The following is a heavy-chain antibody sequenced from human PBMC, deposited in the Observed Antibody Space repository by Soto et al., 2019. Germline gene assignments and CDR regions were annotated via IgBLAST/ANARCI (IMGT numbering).Heavy chain of an antibody. V-gene: IGHV1-3*01. CDR1: GYTFTNYA. CDR2: INAGDDNR. CDR3: ARGGIPGHCSSNGCQPFDY. Sequence: ASVKVSCKASGYTFTNYAMHWVRQAPGQRLEWMGWINAGDDNRKYSQKFQGRVTFTRDTSASTAYMELTSLTSEDTAVYYCARGGIPGHCSSNGCQPFDYWGQGTLVTVSS. D-gene: IGHD2-2*03. J-gene: IGHJ4*02.